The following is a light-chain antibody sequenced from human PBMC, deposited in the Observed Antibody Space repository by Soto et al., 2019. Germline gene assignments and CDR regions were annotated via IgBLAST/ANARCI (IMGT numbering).Light chain of an antibody. CDR3: HQYNNCPTGT. CDR1: QSVGND. V-gene: IGKV3-15*01. J-gene: IGKJ2*01. Sequence: EIVMTQSPATLSVSPVGRATLSCSASQSVGNDLAWYQQKPGQATSLLIYDASTRATGIPAKFSGSGSGTEFTLAISSLQSEDFAVYYCHQYNNCPTGTFGQGTKLQIK. CDR2: DAS.